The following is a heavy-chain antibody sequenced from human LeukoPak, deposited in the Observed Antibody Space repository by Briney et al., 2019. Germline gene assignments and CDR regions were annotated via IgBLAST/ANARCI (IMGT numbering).Heavy chain of an antibody. Sequence: PGGSLRLSCAASGFTVSSNYMSWVRQAPGKGPEWVSVIYPASTTYYADSVRGRFTISRDNSKNTLSLQMNSLRAEDTAVYYCARGDGYNYFDCWGQGTLVTVSS. CDR2: IYPASTT. CDR1: GFTVSSNY. J-gene: IGHJ4*02. CDR3: ARGDGYNYFDC. D-gene: IGHD5-24*01. V-gene: IGHV3-53*01.